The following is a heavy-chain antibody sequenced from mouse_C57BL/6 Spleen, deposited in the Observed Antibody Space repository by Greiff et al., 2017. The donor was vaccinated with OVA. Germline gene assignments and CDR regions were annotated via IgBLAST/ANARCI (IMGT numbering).Heavy chain of an antibody. CDR1: GYAFTNYL. D-gene: IGHD1-1*01. V-gene: IGHV1-54*01. CDR2: INPGSGGT. J-gene: IGHJ2*01. Sequence: VKLMESGAELVRPGTSVKVSCKASGYAFTNYLIEWVKQRPGQGLEWIGVINPGSGGTNYNEKFKGKATLTADKSSSTAYMQLSSLTSEDSAVYFCARSPYGSRGYFDYWGQGTTLTVSS. CDR3: ARSPYGSRGYFDY.